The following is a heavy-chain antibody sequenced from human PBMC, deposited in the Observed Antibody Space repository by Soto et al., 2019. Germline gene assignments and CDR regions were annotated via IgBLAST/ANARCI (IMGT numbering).Heavy chain of an antibody. CDR1: GYTSTSYG. CDR2: ISAYNGNT. D-gene: IGHD6-13*01. J-gene: IGHJ5*02. Sequence: ASVKVSCKASGYTSTSYGISWVRQAPGQGLEWMGWISAYNGNTNYAQKLQGRVTMTTDTSTSTAYMELRSLRSDDTAVYYCARAPPGYSSSWYPYRNWFDPWGQGTLVTVSS. CDR3: ARAPPGYSSSWYPYRNWFDP. V-gene: IGHV1-18*01.